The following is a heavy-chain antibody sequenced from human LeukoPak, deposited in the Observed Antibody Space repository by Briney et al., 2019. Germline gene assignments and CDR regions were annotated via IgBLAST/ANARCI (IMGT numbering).Heavy chain of an antibody. J-gene: IGHJ4*02. V-gene: IGHV3-23*01. D-gene: IGHD5-24*01. Sequence: GGSLRLSCAAPGFTFSSYSMNWVRQAPGKGLEWVSGIRADAVTTYYADSVKGRFIISRDNSKNTVYLQMNSLSAEDAAVYYCVKDDGWVQYANWGQGTLVTVSS. CDR1: GFTFSSYS. CDR3: VKDDGWVQYAN. CDR2: IRADAVTT.